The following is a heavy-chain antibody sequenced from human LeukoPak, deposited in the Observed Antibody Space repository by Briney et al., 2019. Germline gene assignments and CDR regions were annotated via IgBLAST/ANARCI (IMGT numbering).Heavy chain of an antibody. V-gene: IGHV1-8*01. CDR3: ARGDTYYYGSGSYY. Sequence: GASVEVSCKASGYTFTSYDINWVRQATGQGLEWMGWMNPNSGNTGYAQKFQGRVTMTRNTSISTAYMELSSLRSEDTAVYYCARGDTYYYGSGSYYWGQGTLVTVSS. CDR2: MNPNSGNT. CDR1: GYTFTSYD. J-gene: IGHJ4*02. D-gene: IGHD3-10*01.